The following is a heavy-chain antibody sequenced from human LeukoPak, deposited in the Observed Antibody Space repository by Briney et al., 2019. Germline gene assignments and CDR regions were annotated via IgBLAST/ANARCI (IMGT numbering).Heavy chain of an antibody. V-gene: IGHV1-69*05. CDR3: ARDSSPAAAMAGMDV. D-gene: IGHD2-2*01. Sequence: SVKVSCKASGGTFSSYAISWVRQAPGQGLEWMGGIIPIFGTANYAQKFQGRVTITTDESTSTAYMELSSLRSEDTAVYYCARDSSPAAAMAGMDVWGKGTTVTVSS. J-gene: IGHJ6*03. CDR1: GGTFSSYA. CDR2: IIPIFGTA.